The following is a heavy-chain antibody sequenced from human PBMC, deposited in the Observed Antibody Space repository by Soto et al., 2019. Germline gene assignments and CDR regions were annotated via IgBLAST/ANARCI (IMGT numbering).Heavy chain of an antibody. CDR1: GYTFSEYY. J-gene: IGHJ4*02. V-gene: IGHV1-2*02. CDR2: INPNSGGT. CDR3: AKEPAAAKPEGVDF. D-gene: IGHD2-2*01. Sequence: ASVQVSCKASGYTFSEYYIHWVRQAPGQGLEWMGWINPNSGGTKYAPKFQGGVTMTRDTSITTAYMELSRLRSGDTAVYYCAKEPAAAKPEGVDFWGQGTLVTVSS.